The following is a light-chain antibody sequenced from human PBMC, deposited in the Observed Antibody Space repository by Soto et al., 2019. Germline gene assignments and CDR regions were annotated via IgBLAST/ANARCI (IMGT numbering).Light chain of an antibody. V-gene: IGKV3-20*01. Sequence: VLTQSPGILYLYPGERATLSCRASQPVGRSYLAWYQQKPGQPPRLLIFGTSTRATGIPDRFSGGGSGTEFTLTISRLDPEDFAVYYCQQYDSTPPWTFGQGTRVEVK. CDR2: GTS. CDR3: QQYDSTPPWT. J-gene: IGKJ1*01. CDR1: QPVGRSY.